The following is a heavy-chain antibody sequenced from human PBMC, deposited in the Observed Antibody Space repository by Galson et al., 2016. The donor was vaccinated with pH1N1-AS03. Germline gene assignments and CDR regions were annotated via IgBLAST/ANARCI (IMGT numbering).Heavy chain of an antibody. D-gene: IGHD5-18*01. J-gene: IGHJ3*02. CDR2: ISDNGINT. V-gene: IGHV3-64D*06. Sequence: SLRLSCAASGFTFRTFSIYWVRQAPGKGLEYVSGISDNGINTYYADPVKARFTISRDKSKNTVDLQMRSLRTEDTAVYYCIKEGNRLQSRRSDAFDIWGRGTMVTVSS. CDR1: GFTFRTFS. CDR3: IKEGNRLQSRRSDAFDI.